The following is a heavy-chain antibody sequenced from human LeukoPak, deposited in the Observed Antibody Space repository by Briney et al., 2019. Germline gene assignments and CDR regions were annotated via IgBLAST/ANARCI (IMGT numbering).Heavy chain of an antibody. J-gene: IGHJ4*02. D-gene: IGHD2-15*01. CDR3: ARDNRPLLIVVVVAATGGYFDY. CDR2: ISYDGSNK. CDR1: GFTFSSYA. V-gene: IGHV3-30-3*01. Sequence: PGGSLRLSCAASGFTFSSYAMHWVRQAPGKGLEWVAVISYDGSNKYYADSVKGRFTISRDNSKNTLYLQMNTLRAEDTAVYYCARDNRPLLIVVVVAATGGYFDYWGQGTLVTVSS.